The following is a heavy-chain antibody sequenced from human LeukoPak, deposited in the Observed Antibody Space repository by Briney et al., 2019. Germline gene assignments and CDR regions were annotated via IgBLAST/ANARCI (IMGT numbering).Heavy chain of an antibody. CDR2: ISYDGSNK. CDR3: ARDDAGDPDY. J-gene: IGHJ4*02. V-gene: IGHV3-30-3*01. Sequence: GSLRLSCAASGFTFSSYAMHWVRQAPGKGLEWVAVISYDGSNKYYADSVKGRFTISRDNSKNTLYLQMNSLRAEDTAVYYCARDDAGDPDYWGQGTLVTVSS. CDR1: GFTFSSYA. D-gene: IGHD3-10*01.